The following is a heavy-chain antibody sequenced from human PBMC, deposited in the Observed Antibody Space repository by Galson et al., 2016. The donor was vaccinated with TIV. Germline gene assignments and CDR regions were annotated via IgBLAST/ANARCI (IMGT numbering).Heavy chain of an antibody. Sequence: SLRLSCAASGFTFSSYDMHWVRQAAGKGLEWVSSIGTAGDTDYPGSVKGRFTISRENAKNSLYLQMNSLRAGDTAVYFSVRAAYCGGDCPYYFDFWGQGTLVTVSS. D-gene: IGHD2-21*01. CDR2: IGTAGDT. J-gene: IGHJ4*02. CDR3: VRAAYCGGDCPYYFDF. CDR1: GFTFSSYD. V-gene: IGHV3-13*01.